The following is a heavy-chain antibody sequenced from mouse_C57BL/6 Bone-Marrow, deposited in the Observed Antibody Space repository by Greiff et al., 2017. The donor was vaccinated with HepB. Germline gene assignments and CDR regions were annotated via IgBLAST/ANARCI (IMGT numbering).Heavy chain of an antibody. Sequence: VQLVESGAELVRPGTSVKMSCKASGYTFTNYWIGWAKQRPGHGLEWIGDIYPGGGYTNYNEKFKGKATLTADKSSSTAYMQFSSLTSEDSAIYYCARRGYDYDWFAYWGQGTLVTVSA. D-gene: IGHD2-4*01. J-gene: IGHJ3*01. CDR2: IYPGGGYT. CDR1: GYTFTNYW. V-gene: IGHV1-63*01. CDR3: ARRGYDYDWFAY.